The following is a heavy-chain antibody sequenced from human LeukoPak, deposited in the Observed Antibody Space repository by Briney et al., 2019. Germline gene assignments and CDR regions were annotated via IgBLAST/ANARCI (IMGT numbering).Heavy chain of an antibody. CDR2: IYYSDST. CDR1: GGSISSYY. D-gene: IGHD3-10*01. V-gene: IGHV4-59*01. CDR3: AGVAYYYGSGRFGY. Sequence: SETLSLTCTVSGGSISSYYWSWIRQPPGKGLEWIGYIYYSDSTTYNPSLKSRVTIPVDTSKNQFSLRLISVTAADTAVYYCAGVAYYYGSGRFGYWGQGTLVTVSS. J-gene: IGHJ4*02.